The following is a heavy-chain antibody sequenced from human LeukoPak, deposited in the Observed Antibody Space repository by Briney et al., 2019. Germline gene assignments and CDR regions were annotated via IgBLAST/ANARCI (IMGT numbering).Heavy chain of an antibody. CDR3: ARGDISSGWSFDY. D-gene: IGHD6-19*01. CDR2: IHTSGST. V-gene: IGHV4-4*07. CDR1: GGSISNYH. Sequence: SETLSLTCTVSGGSISNYHWSWIRQPAGKGPEWIGQIHTSGSTNYNPPLKSRVTMSIDTPENQLSLTIRSVTAADTAVYYCARGDISSGWSFDYWGQGTLVTVSS. J-gene: IGHJ4*02.